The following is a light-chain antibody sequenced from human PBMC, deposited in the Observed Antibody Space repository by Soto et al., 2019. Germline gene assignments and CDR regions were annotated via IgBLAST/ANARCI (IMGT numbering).Light chain of an antibody. CDR2: EVS. Sequence: QSALTQPTSASGSPGQSVTISCTGTSSDVGYYNYVSWYQQHPGKAPKLMIYEVSERPSGVPDRFSGSKSGNTASLTVSGLQAEDEADYFCSSYAGSNSVVFGGGTKLTVL. V-gene: IGLV2-8*01. CDR1: SSDVGYYNY. J-gene: IGLJ2*01. CDR3: SSYAGSNSVV.